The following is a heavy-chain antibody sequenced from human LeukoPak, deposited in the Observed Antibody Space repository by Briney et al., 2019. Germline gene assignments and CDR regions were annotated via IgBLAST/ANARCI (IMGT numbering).Heavy chain of an antibody. V-gene: IGHV3-66*01. J-gene: IGHJ4*02. CDR2: IYSDGNT. D-gene: IGHD5-18*01. Sequence: GGSLRLSCAVSGITVTSNYMTWVRQAPGKGLESVSIIYSDGNTNYADSVKGRFTTSRDNAENTLYLQMNSLRVEDTAVYYCARSGYSYDSDYWGQGTQVTVSS. CDR1: GITVTSNY. CDR3: ARSGYSYDSDY.